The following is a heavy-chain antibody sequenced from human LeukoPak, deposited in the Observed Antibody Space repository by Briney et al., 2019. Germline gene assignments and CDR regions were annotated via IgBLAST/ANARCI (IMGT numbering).Heavy chain of an antibody. V-gene: IGHV1-8*01. CDR2: MTPNNGNA. Sequence: ASVKVSCKASGYTFTNFDINWVRQASGQGLEWVGWMTPNNGNAGFAQKLQGRVTLTRYTSISTAFMELSSLKSEDTGVYYCTRGDFWSQGTPVTVSS. J-gene: IGHJ4*02. CDR1: GYTFTNFD. CDR3: TRGDF.